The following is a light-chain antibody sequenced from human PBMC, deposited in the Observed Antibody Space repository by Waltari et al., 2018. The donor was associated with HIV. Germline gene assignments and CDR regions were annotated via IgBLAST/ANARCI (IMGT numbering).Light chain of an antibody. V-gene: IGKV2-30*01. CDR1: QTLVSSAGNTY. CDR3: LQTTHWPPVS. J-gene: IGKJ3*01. CDR2: KVS. Sequence: DVVLTQSPVYLPVTLGQPASISFKSSQTLVSSAGNTYLNWFQQRPGQSPRRLVYKVSSRSFGVSDRCSGSGSGTDVKLKISRVEAEDVGDYFCLQTTHWPPVSFGPGTKVDF.